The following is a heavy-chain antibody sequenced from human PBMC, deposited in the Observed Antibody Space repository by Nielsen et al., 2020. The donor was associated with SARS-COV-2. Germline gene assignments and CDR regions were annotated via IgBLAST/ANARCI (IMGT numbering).Heavy chain of an antibody. CDR3: AREASSGYFDY. V-gene: IGHV3-23*03. CDR1: GFTFSPYA. CDR2: IYSGGPST. J-gene: IGHJ4*02. Sequence: GGSLRLSCVGSGFTFSPYAMSWVRQAPGKGLECVSLIYSGGPSTYYADSVKGRFTISRDNSKNTLYLQMNSLRAEDTAVYYCAREASSGYFDYWGQGTLVTVSS. D-gene: IGHD6-19*01.